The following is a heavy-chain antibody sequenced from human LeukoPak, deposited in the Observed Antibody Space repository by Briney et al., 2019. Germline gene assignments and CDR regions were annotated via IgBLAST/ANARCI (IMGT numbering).Heavy chain of an antibody. Sequence: GGSLRLSCAASGFTFSSYEMNWVRKAPGRGLKWVSYISSSGSTIYYADSVKGRFTISRDNAKNSLYLQMNCLRAEDTAVYYCARSLQTVRGTYDYWGQGTLVTVSS. CDR1: GFTFSSYE. CDR2: ISSSGSTI. J-gene: IGHJ4*02. V-gene: IGHV3-48*03. D-gene: IGHD3-10*01. CDR3: ARSLQTVRGTYDY.